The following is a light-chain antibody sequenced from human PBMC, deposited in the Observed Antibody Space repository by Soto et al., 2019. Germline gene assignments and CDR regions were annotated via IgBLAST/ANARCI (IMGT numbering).Light chain of an antibody. J-gene: IGKJ1*01. V-gene: IGKV1-5*03. Sequence: IHITQSPSTLSASVVDRVTITCPTGQTISSWLAWYQQKPGKAPKLLIYKAYTLKSGVPSRFSGSGSGTEFTLTISSLQPDDFATYYCQHYNSYSEAFGQGTKVDIK. CDR1: QTISSW. CDR2: KAY. CDR3: QHYNSYSEA.